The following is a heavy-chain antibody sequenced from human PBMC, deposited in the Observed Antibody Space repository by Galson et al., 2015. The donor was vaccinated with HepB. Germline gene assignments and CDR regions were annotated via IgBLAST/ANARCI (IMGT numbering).Heavy chain of an antibody. V-gene: IGHV1-2*04. D-gene: IGHD3-10*01. J-gene: IGHJ6*02. CDR1: GYTFTDYY. Sequence: SVKVSCKASGYTFTDYYMHWVRQAPGQGLKWMGWINPNSGGTNYAQKFQGWVTMTRDTSISTAYMELSRLRPDDTAVYYCARGGRGGSGKGYYGMDVWGQGTTVTVSS. CDR3: ARGGRGGSGKGYYGMDV. CDR2: INPNSGGT.